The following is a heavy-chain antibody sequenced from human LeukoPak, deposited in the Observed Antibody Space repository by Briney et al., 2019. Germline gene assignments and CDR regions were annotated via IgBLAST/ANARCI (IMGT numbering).Heavy chain of an antibody. J-gene: IGHJ6*02. V-gene: IGHV3-30*02. D-gene: IGHD4-23*01. Sequence: GGSLRLSCAASGFTFSSYGMHWVRQAPGKGLEWVAFIRYDGSNKYYADSVKGRFTISRDNSKNTLYLQMNSLRAEDTAVYYCARHRDYGGNYYYVMDVWGQGTTVTVSS. CDR1: GFTFSSYG. CDR2: IRYDGSNK. CDR3: ARHRDYGGNYYYVMDV.